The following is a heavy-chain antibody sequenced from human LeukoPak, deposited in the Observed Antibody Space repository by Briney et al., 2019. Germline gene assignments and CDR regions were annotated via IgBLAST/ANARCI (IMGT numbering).Heavy chain of an antibody. Sequence: PGGSLRLSCAASGFTLSSYSMNWVRQAPGKGLEWVSSISSSSSYIYYADSVKGRFTISRDNAKNSLYLQMNSLRAEDTAVYYCAKTGYGSGSYLFPFDPWGQGTLVTVSS. CDR2: ISSSSSYI. J-gene: IGHJ5*02. CDR3: AKTGYGSGSYLFPFDP. V-gene: IGHV3-21*04. D-gene: IGHD3-10*01. CDR1: GFTLSSYS.